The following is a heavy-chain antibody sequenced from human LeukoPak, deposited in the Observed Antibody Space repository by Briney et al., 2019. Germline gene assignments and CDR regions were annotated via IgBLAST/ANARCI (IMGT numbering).Heavy chain of an antibody. D-gene: IGHD1-26*01. CDR2: ISWNGYST. V-gene: IGHV3-43*01. CDR1: GFSFGGYT. Sequence: PGGSLRLSCAASGFSFGGYTMHWVRQAPGKGLEWVSLISWNGYSTSYGDSVKGRFTISRDNNKDSLYLQMNSLRTEDTALYYCARDSSGSLDYWGQGTLLTVSS. J-gene: IGHJ4*02. CDR3: ARDSSGSLDY.